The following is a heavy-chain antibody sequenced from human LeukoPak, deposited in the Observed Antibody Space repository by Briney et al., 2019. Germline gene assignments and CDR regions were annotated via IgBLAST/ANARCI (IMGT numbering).Heavy chain of an antibody. CDR2: MWYDGSNK. D-gene: IGHD6-6*01. V-gene: IGHV3-33*01. J-gene: IGHJ4*02. Sequence: GGSLRLSCAASGSTFSSYGMHWVRQAPGKGLEWVAVMWYDGSNKYYADSVKGRFTISRDNSKNTLYLQMNSLRAEDTAVYYCARDREYSSSSSLDYWGQGILVTVSS. CDR1: GSTFSSYG. CDR3: ARDREYSSSSSLDY.